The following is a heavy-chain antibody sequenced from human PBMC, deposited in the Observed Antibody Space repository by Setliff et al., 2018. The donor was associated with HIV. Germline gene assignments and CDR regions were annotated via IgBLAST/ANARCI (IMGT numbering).Heavy chain of an antibody. Sequence: PGGSLRLSCAASGFTFSNFAMSWVRQAPGKGLELVSTIYGGGSYTYYADSVKGRLTISRDNSQNTLSLQMNGLRVEDAAVYYCVKGAPDYDTNPFYYYFYMHVWGKGTTVTVSS. CDR2: IYGGGSYT. CDR3: VKGAPDYDTNPFYYYFYMHV. D-gene: IGHD2-8*01. V-gene: IGHV3-23*03. J-gene: IGHJ6*03. CDR1: GFTFSNFA.